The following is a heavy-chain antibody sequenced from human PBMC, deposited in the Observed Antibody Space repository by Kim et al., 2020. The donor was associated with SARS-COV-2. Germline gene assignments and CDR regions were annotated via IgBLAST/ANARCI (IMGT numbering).Heavy chain of an antibody. CDR3: ARMQFGGSGLQRDY. V-gene: IGHV3-48*04. Sequence: GGSLRLSCAASGFTFSSYSISWVRQAPGKGLEWVSYISSSVATISYADSVQGRFTISRDNAKNSLYLQMNSLRAEDTAVYYCARMQFGGSGLQRDYWGQGTLVTVSS. CDR2: ISSSVATI. CDR1: GFTFSSYS. D-gene: IGHD3-10*01. J-gene: IGHJ4*02.